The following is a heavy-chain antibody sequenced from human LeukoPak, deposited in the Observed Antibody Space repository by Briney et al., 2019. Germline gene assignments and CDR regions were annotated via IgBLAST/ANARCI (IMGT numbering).Heavy chain of an antibody. J-gene: IGHJ4*02. CDR3: AKEKQRNFDY. CDR1: GFTFSNYA. V-gene: IGHV3-23*01. Sequence: GGSLRLSCAASGFTFSNYAMSWVRQAPGEGLEWVFGISGSGDSTYYGDSVQGRFTISRDNSKNTLYLQMNTLRAEDTAVYFCAKEKQRNFDYWGQGTLVTVSS. CDR2: ISGSGDST.